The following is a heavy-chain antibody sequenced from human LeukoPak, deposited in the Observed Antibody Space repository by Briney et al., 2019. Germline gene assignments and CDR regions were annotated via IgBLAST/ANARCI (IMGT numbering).Heavy chain of an antibody. CDR2: IGASGEST. J-gene: IGHJ3*01. D-gene: IGHD5-24*01. Sequence: GGSLRLSCAASGFTFCVAAMTGVRQAPGKGLEWVSLIGASGESTYYEDSVKGRFTISRDNSKNALSLQMNSLRVEDTAMYFCAKDIQLSTWGLGTMVTVSS. V-gene: IGHV3-23*01. CDR1: GFTFCVAA. CDR3: AKDIQLST.